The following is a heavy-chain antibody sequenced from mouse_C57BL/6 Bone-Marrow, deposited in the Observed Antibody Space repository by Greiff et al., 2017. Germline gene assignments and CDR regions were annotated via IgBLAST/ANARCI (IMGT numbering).Heavy chain of an antibody. V-gene: IGHV5-4*01. CDR3: ARDGFNRRFAY. CDR1: GFTFSSYA. Sequence: EVQLVESGGGLVKPGGSLKLSCAASGFTFSSYAMSWVRQTPEKRPEWVATISDGGSYTYYPDNVKGRFTISRDNAKNNLYLQMSHLKSEDTAMYYCARDGFNRRFAYWGQGTLVTVSA. CDR2: ISDGGSYT. J-gene: IGHJ3*01.